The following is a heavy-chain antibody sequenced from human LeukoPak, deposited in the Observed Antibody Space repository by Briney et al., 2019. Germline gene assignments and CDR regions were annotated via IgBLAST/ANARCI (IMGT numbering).Heavy chain of an antibody. Sequence: PSETLSLTCTVSGGSISSSSYYWGWIRQPPGKGLEWIGSIYYSGSTYYNPSLKSRVTISVDTSKNQFSLKLSSVTAADTAVYYCASYAVAGTIEYYFDYWGQGTLVTVSS. CDR1: GGSISSSSYY. D-gene: IGHD6-19*01. CDR3: ASYAVAGTIEYYFDY. V-gene: IGHV4-39*07. CDR2: IYYSGST. J-gene: IGHJ4*02.